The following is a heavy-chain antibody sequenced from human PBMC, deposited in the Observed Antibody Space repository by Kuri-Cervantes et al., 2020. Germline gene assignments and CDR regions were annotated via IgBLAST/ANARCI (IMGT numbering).Heavy chain of an antibody. CDR3: VRSFLWFGEEDY. CDR2: INSDGISA. Sequence: GGSLSLSCAASGFTFSIYWMHWVRQAPGKGLVWVSRINSDGISANYADSVKGRFTISRDNAKNSLYLQMNSLRDEDTAVYYCVRSFLWFGEEDYWGQGTLVTVSS. D-gene: IGHD3-10*01. V-gene: IGHV3-74*01. J-gene: IGHJ4*02. CDR1: GFTFSIYW.